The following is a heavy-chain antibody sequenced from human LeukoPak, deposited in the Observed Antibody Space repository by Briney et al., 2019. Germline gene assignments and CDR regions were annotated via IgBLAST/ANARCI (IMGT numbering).Heavy chain of an antibody. J-gene: IGHJ6*02. CDR1: GFTFSSYA. CDR3: ARDPGSSSWYPMDYYGMDV. D-gene: IGHD6-13*01. CDR2: ISGSGGST. V-gene: IGHV3-23*01. Sequence: GGSLRLSCAASGFTFSSYAMSWVRQAPWKGLEWVSAISGSGGSTYYADSVEGRFTISRDNSKNTLYLQMNSLRAEDTAVYYCARDPGSSSWYPMDYYGMDVWGQGTTVTVSS.